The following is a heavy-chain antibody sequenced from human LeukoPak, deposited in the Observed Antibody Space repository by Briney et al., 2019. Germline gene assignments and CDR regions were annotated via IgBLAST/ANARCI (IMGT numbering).Heavy chain of an antibody. V-gene: IGHV3-15*01. J-gene: IGHJ4*02. Sequence: GGSLRLSCAVSGFTFTNARMTWVRQTPGKGLEGVGRIKSKSFGGTSDYAAPVKGRFTISRDDARNTVYLQMNSLKTEDTGVYYCTTGKTYGDYEFDYWGQGTLVTVSS. CDR1: GFTFTNAR. CDR3: TTGKTYGDYEFDY. CDR2: IKSKSFGGTS. D-gene: IGHD4-17*01.